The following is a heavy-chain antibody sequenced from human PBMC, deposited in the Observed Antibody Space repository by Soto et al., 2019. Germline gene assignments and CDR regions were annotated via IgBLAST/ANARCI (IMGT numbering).Heavy chain of an antibody. CDR1: GGSTSNNNW. V-gene: IGHV4-4*02. J-gene: IGHJ4*02. CDR3: TKNSAYALDY. CDR2: MHHTGNT. Sequence: SETLSLTCDVSGGSTSNNNWWSWVRQPPGEGLEWIGEMHHTGNTNYNPSLKSRVTMSVDRSKNQFFLKLNSVTAADTAVYYCTKNSAYALDYWGQGILVTVSS. D-gene: IGHD5-12*01.